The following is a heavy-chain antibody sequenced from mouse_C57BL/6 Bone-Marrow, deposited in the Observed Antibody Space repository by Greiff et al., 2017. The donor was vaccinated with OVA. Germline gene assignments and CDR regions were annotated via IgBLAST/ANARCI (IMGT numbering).Heavy chain of an antibody. CDR3: ARLDAMDY. Sequence: EVMLVESGGGLVQPGGSLKLSCAASGFTFIDFYMYWIRQTPEKRLEWVAYISNGGGSTYYPDTVKGRFTISRDNAKNTLYLQMSRLKSEDTAMYYCARLDAMDYWGQGTSVTVSS. V-gene: IGHV5-12*01. J-gene: IGHJ4*01. CDR2: ISNGGGST. CDR1: GFTFIDFY.